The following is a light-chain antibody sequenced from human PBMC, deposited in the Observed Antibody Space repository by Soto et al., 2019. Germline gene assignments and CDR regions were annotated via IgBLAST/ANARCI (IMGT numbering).Light chain of an antibody. J-gene: IGKJ1*01. CDR2: EAS. V-gene: IGKV1-5*01. CDR1: QRISRT. CDR3: QHYNRFTE. Sequence: DIQMTQSPPTLSASVGDRVTITCRASQRISRTLAWYQQKPGKAPKLLIFEASTLESGVPSRFSKRGSATQFTLPVGSLEPDDFAVYYCQHYNRFTEFGQGTK.